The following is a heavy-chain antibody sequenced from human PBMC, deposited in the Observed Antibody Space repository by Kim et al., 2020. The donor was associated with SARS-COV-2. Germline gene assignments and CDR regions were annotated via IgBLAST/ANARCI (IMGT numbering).Heavy chain of an antibody. Sequence: ASVKVSCKASGYTFTSYAMNWVRQAPGQGLEWMGWINTNTGNPTYAQGFTGRFVFSWDTSVSTAYLQISSLKAEDTAVYYCARGRVTMVRGVISWFDPWGQGTLVTVSS. D-gene: IGHD3-10*01. CDR1: GYTFTSYA. V-gene: IGHV7-4-1*02. CDR2: INTNTGNP. J-gene: IGHJ5*02. CDR3: ARGRVTMVRGVISWFDP.